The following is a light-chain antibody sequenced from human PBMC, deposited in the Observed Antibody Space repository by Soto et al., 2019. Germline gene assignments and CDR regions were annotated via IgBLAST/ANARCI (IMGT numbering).Light chain of an antibody. CDR2: AAS. CDR3: LQNKNYPLT. CDR1: QDIRSD. J-gene: IGKJ4*01. Sequence: AIQMTQSPSSLSASVGDRVTVTCRASQDIRSDVGWYQQKPGQAPKVLMYAASRLHSGVPSRFSCSRSGTNFVLTISSLPPEDVATYYCLQNKNYPLTYGRGTKV. V-gene: IGKV1-6*01.